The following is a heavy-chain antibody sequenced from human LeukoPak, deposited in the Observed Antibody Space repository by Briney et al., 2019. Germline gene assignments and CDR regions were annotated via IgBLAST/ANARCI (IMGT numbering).Heavy chain of an antibody. V-gene: IGHV3-20*04. J-gene: IGHJ4*02. CDR1: GFTFDDSG. CDR2: INWDGSST. CDR3: AKGKPRGDYYGSGIYFYFDY. D-gene: IGHD3-10*01. Sequence: PGVSLRLSCAASGFTFDDSGMSWVRQAPGKGLEWVSGINWDGSSTGYADSVKGRFIISRDNAKNSLYLQMNSLKAEDTALYFCAKGKPRGDYYGSGIYFYFDYWGQGALVTVSS.